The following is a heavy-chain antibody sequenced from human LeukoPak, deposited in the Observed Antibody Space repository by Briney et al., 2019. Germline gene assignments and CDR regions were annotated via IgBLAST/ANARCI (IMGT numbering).Heavy chain of an antibody. V-gene: IGHV4-39*01. D-gene: IGHD2-15*01. CDR1: GGSISSSSHF. J-gene: IGHJ4*02. Sequence: PSETLSLTCSVSGGSISSSSHFWGWIRQPPGKGLEWIGSIYYSGNTYYNPSLKSRVTMSVDTSKNHFSLKVTSVTAAHTAMYYCARHENIVVVASTTAFDYWGQGTLVTVYS. CDR3: ARHENIVVVASTTAFDY. CDR2: IYYSGNT.